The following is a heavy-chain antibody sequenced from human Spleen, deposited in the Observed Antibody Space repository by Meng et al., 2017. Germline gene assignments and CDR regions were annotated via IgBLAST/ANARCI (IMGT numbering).Heavy chain of an antibody. CDR3: ARVAGF. V-gene: IGHV3-74*01. J-gene: IGHJ4*02. CDR2: INSDGSST. Sequence: EVHLVESGGALVQPGGSLRLSCTASGFTFSIYWMHWVRQAPGKGPVWVSRINSDGSSTSYADSVKGRFTISRDNAKNTLYLQMNSLRAEDTAVYYCARVAGFWGQGTLVTVSS. CDR1: GFTFSIYW.